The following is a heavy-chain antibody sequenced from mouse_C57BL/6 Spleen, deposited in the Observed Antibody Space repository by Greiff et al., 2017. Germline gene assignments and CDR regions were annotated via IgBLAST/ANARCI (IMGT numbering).Heavy chain of an antibody. Sequence: EVKLVESGGGLVKPGGSLKLSCAASGFTFSDYGMHWVRQAPEKGLEWVAYISSGSSTIYYADTVKGRFTISRDNSQSILYLQMTALSAEDCATFYGERYVTTVVANPYFDYWGQGTTLTVPS. J-gene: IGHJ2*01. D-gene: IGHD1-1*01. CDR1: GFTFSDYG. CDR2: ISSGSSTI. V-gene: IGHV5-17*01. CDR3: ERYVTTVVANPYFDY.